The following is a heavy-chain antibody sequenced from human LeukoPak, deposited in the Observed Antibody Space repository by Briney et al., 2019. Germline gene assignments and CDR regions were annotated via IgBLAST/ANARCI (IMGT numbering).Heavy chain of an antibody. CDR1: GGSISSSNYY. D-gene: IGHD3-22*01. CDR2: INTSGSA. V-gene: IGHV4-61*02. J-gene: IGHJ5*02. Sequence: PSETLSLTCSVSGGSISSSNYYWSWSRQPAGKGLEWIGRINTSGSANYNPSLRSRVTISVDTSKNQFSLRLSSVTAADTAVYYCAREEYYYDSSGYSTWFEPWGQGTLVTVSS. CDR3: AREEYYYDSSGYSTWFEP.